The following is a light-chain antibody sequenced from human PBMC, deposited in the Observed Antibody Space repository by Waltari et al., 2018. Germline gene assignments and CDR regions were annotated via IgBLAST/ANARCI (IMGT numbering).Light chain of an antibody. V-gene: IGLV1-40*01. J-gene: IGLJ2*01. CDR2: GNS. Sequence: QSGLTQPPSVSGAPGQRVTISCTGSSSNIGAGYDVHWYQLLPGTAPKLLIYGNSSRPSGVPDLFSGSMSCTSASLGITGLQAEDEAGYYCQSYDSSLSGSVFGGGTKLTVL. CDR1: SSNIGAGYD. CDR3: QSYDSSLSGSV.